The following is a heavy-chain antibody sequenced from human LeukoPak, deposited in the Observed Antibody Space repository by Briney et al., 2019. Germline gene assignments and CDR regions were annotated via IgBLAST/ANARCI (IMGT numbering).Heavy chain of an antibody. CDR3: ARDLNWYFDL. V-gene: IGHV3-48*02. Sequence: GGSLRLSCGASGFTFSSNSMIWVRQSPGKGLEWVSYISSSSSTIYYADSVKGRFTISRDNAKNSLYLQMNSLRDEDTAVYYCARDLNWYFDLWGRGTLVTVSS. CDR1: GFTFSSNS. J-gene: IGHJ2*01. CDR2: ISSSSSTI.